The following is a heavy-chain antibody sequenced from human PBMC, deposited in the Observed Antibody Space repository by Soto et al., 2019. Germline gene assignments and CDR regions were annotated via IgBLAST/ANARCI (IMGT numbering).Heavy chain of an antibody. J-gene: IGHJ6*02. CDR2: IKQDGSEK. CDR1: GFTFSSYW. V-gene: IGHV3-7*05. CDR3: ARDWNYLRNYYGIDV. Sequence: GGSLRLSCAASGFTFSSYWMSWVRQAPGKGLEWVANIKQDGSEKYYVDSVKGRFTISRDNAKNSLYLQMNSLRAEDTAVYYCARDWNYLRNYYGIDVWGQGTSDTGSS. D-gene: IGHD1-7*01.